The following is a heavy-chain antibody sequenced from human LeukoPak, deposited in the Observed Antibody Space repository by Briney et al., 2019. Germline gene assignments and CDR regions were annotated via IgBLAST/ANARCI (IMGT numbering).Heavy chain of an antibody. CDR3: AKRAKVEIIPYYCDY. CDR1: GFTFSSYG. V-gene: IGHV3-23*01. J-gene: IGHJ4*02. D-gene: IGHD2-15*01. CDR2: ISAGSGST. Sequence: GGTLRLSCAASGFTFSSYGMTWVRQAPGKGLEWVSIISAGSGSTYYADSVKGRFTISRDNSKNTLYLQMNSLTDEDTAVYYCAKRAKVEIIPYYCDYWGQGTLVTVSS.